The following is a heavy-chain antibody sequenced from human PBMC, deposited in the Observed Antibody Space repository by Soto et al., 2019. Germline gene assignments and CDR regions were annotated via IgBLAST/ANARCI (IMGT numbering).Heavy chain of an antibody. D-gene: IGHD2-2*01. V-gene: IGHV1-69*01. CDR2: IIPVFGTA. CDR3: AKVRYSSPMGYYYGMDV. J-gene: IGHJ6*02. CDR1: RVAFSKFI. Sequence: QAQLEQSGGEVKKPGSSVKVSCKASRVAFSKFIVTWVRQAPGVGLEWVGGIIPVFGTANYAQKFQGRVTITADESTSTSCMEVNNLRAEDTAVYYCAKVRYSSPMGYYYGMDVWGQGTTVTVSS.